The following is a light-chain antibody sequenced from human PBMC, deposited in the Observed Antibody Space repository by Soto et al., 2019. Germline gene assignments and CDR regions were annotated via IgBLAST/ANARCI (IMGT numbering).Light chain of an antibody. Sequence: DIVMTQSPDSLAVSLGERATINCKSSQSVFYSSNNKNYLAWFQQKPGQPPKLLLFWASARELGVPDRFSGSGSGTDFTLTISNLQAEDVAVYYCQQYFNTPYTFGQGTKLEIK. CDR3: QQYFNTPYT. V-gene: IGKV4-1*01. CDR2: WAS. J-gene: IGKJ2*01. CDR1: QSVFYSSNNKNY.